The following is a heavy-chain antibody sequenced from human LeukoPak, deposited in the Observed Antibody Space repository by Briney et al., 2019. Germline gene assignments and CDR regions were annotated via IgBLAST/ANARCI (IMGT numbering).Heavy chain of an antibody. J-gene: IGHJ3*02. Sequence: ASVKVSCKASGYTFTSYDINWVRQASGQGLEWMGRMNPNSGNTGYAQKFQGRVTMTRNTSISTAYMELSSLRSEDTAVYYCARGSTAAAGNAFDIWGQGTIVTVSS. CDR2: MNPNSGNT. D-gene: IGHD6-13*01. CDR3: ARGSTAAAGNAFDI. CDR1: GYTFTSYD. V-gene: IGHV1-8*01.